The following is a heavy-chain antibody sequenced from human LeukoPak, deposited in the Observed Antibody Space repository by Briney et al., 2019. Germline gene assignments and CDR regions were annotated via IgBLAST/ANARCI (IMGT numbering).Heavy chain of an antibody. CDR2: FSTYNGNT. Sequence: ASVKVSCRSSGYTFTTYGITWVRQSPGQGLEWMGWFSTYNGNTNYAQKLQGRVTMTTDTSTSTAYMELRSLRSDDTAMYYCARDRMDTGTYFDYWGKGTGVPVSS. J-gene: IGHJ4*02. V-gene: IGHV1-18*01. D-gene: IGHD5-18*01. CDR1: GYTFTTYG. CDR3: ARDRMDTGTYFDY.